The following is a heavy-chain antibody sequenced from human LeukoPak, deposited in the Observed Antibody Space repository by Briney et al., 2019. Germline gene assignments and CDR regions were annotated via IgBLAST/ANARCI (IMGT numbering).Heavy chain of an antibody. Sequence: PGGALRVSCAASGFTFSSYSMNWVRQAPGKGPEWVSSISSGGSYIFYPDSVKGRFTISRDNAKKLLYLQMNSLRAEDTAVYYCARSVPAAIKNDAFDIWGQGTMVTVSS. J-gene: IGHJ3*02. V-gene: IGHV3-21*01. D-gene: IGHD2-2*02. CDR1: GFTFSSYS. CDR3: ARSVPAAIKNDAFDI. CDR2: ISSGGSYI.